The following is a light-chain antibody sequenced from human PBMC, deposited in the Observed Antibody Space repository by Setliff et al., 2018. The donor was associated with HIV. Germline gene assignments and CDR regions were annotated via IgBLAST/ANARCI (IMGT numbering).Light chain of an antibody. CDR1: NSNIGNNY. CDR3: GTWDSSLSAGV. CDR2: END. Sequence: QSLLTQPPSVSAAPGQKVTISCSGSNSNIGNNYVSWYQQLPGTAPKLLIYENDKRPSGIPDRFSGSKSGTSATLDITALQTGDEADYYCGTWDSSLSAGVFGGGTKVTVL. V-gene: IGLV1-51*02. J-gene: IGLJ3*02.